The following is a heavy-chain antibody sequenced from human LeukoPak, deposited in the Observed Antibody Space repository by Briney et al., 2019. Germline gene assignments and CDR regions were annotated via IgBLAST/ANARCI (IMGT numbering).Heavy chain of an antibody. D-gene: IGHD3-10*01. J-gene: IGHJ6*03. V-gene: IGHV1-2*02. CDR2: INPNSGGT. CDR3: ARGKHGSGSFTMAYYYYYMDV. CDR1: GYTFTGYY. Sequence: ASVTVSCKASGYTFTGYYMHWVRQAPGQGLEWMGWINPNSGGTNYAQKFQGRVTMTRDTSISTAYMELSRLRSDDTAVYYCARGKHGSGSFTMAYYYYYMDVWGKGTTVTVSS.